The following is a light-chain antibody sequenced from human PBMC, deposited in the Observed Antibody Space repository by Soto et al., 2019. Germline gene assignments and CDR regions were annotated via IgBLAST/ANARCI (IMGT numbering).Light chain of an antibody. CDR3: QQSYRTPLT. CDR2: AAY. CDR1: QSISIY. J-gene: IGKJ4*01. V-gene: IGKV1-39*01. Sequence: DIQMTQSPSSLSASVGDTVTITCRASQSISIYLNWYQQKPGKAPSLLIYAAYSLQNGCPSRFSGSGSGTDFTLTISSLQREDFATYYCQQSYRTPLTFGGGTKVEIK.